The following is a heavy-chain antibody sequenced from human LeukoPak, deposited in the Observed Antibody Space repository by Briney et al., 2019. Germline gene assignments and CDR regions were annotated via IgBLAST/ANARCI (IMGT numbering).Heavy chain of an antibody. CDR3: ATDRSWLFDY. Sequence: SGGSLRLSCAASGFTFSSYSMNWVRQAPGKGLEWVSSISSSSSYIYYADSVKGRFTISRDNAKNTLFLHMSSLRAEDTAVYYCATDRSWLFDYWGQGTLVTVSS. D-gene: IGHD2-15*01. J-gene: IGHJ4*02. CDR1: GFTFSSYS. V-gene: IGHV3-21*01. CDR2: ISSSSSYI.